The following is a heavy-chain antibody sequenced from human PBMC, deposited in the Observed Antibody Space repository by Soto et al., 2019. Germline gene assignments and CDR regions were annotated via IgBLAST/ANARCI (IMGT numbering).Heavy chain of an antibody. Sequence: PGGSLRLSCAASGFTFGTYTLHWVRQAPGKGPEWVALTSYDGNIQYYADSVKGRFTISRDNSKNTLYLQMDSLRPEDTAVYYCATLRGVAPHSGSPLDSWGQGTLVTVSS. D-gene: IGHD2-15*01. V-gene: IGHV3-30-3*01. CDR3: ATLRGVAPHSGSPLDS. J-gene: IGHJ4*02. CDR1: GFTFGTYT. CDR2: TSYDGNIQ.